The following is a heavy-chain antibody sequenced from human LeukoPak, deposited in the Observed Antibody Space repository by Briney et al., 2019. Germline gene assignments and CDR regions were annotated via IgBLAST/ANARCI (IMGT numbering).Heavy chain of an antibody. CDR1: GFTFSSYS. CDR2: ISSSSSYI. V-gene: IGHV3-21*01. Sequence: GGSLRLSCAASGFTFSSYSMNWVRQAPGKGLEWVSSISSSSSYIYYVDSVKGRFTISRDNAKNSLYLQMNSLRAEDTAVYYCARDLRSYGFREDDAFDIWGQGTMVTVSS. J-gene: IGHJ3*02. CDR3: ARDLRSYGFREDDAFDI. D-gene: IGHD5-18*01.